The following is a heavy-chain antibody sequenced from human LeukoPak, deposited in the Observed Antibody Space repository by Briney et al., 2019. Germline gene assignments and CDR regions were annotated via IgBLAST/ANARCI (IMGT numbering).Heavy chain of an antibody. D-gene: IGHD2-2*01. CDR2: IIPIFGSA. Sequence: SVEVSRKGFGGPFQNYSITRVRQGPGQGPGWIGKIIPIFGSANYAQKFQGRVTITADESTSTAYMELSSLRSEDTAVYYCAREVQVVPAATHYYYYYMDVWGKGTTVTVSS. J-gene: IGHJ6*03. CDR3: AREVQVVPAATHYYYYYMDV. V-gene: IGHV1-69*15. CDR1: GGPFQNYS.